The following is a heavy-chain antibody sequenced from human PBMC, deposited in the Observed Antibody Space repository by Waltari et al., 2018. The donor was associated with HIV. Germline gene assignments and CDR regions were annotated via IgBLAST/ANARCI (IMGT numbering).Heavy chain of an antibody. D-gene: IGHD3-22*01. CDR2: INTSGST. CDR3: ARVAPYDSSGYYRGIFDY. Sequence: QVQLQESGPGLVKPSETLSLTCTVSGGSISSYYWSWIRQPAGKGLEWIGRINTSGSTTYNPSLKSRLTMSVDTSNNQCSLNLSSVTAADTAVYYCARVAPYDSSGYYRGIFDYWGQGTLVTVSS. CDR1: GGSISSYY. V-gene: IGHV4-4*07. J-gene: IGHJ4*02.